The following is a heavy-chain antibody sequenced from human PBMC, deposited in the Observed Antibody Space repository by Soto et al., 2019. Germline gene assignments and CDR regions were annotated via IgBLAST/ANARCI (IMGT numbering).Heavy chain of an antibody. CDR2: ISGSGGST. D-gene: IGHD1-20*01. V-gene: IGHV3-23*01. CDR3: AKDFPRYNWNVYYSYGMDV. Sequence: PGGSLRLSCAASGFTFSSYAMSWVRQAPGKGLEWVSAISGSGGSTYYADSVKGRFTISRDNSKNTLYLQMNSLRAEDTAVYYCAKDFPRYNWNVYYSYGMDVWGQGTTVTVSS. J-gene: IGHJ6*02. CDR1: GFTFSSYA.